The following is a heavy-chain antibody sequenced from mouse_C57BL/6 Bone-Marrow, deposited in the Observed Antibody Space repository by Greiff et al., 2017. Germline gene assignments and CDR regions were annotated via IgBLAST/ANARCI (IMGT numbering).Heavy chain of an antibody. CDR3: AREKPTVVDYWYFDV. J-gene: IGHJ1*03. Sequence: QVQLQQSGPELVKPGASVKLSCKASGYTFTSYDINWVKQRPGQGLEWIGWIYPRDGSTKYNEKFKGKATLTVDTSSSTAYMELHSLTSEDSAVYFCAREKPTVVDYWYFDVWGTGTTVTVSS. CDR1: GYTFTSYD. CDR2: IYPRDGST. D-gene: IGHD1-1*01. V-gene: IGHV1-85*01.